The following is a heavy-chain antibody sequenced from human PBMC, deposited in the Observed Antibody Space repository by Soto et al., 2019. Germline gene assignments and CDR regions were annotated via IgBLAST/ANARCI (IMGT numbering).Heavy chain of an antibody. V-gene: IGHV4-30-2*01. Sequence: SETLSLTCAVSGGSISSGGYSWSWIRQPPGKGLEWIGYIYHSGSTYYNPSLKSRVTISVDRSKNQFSLKLSSVTAADTAVYYCARAQPMGYCSGGSCYGWFDPWGQGTLVTVSS. CDR3: ARAQPMGYCSGGSCYGWFDP. CDR2: IYHSGST. D-gene: IGHD2-15*01. J-gene: IGHJ5*02. CDR1: GGSISSGGYS.